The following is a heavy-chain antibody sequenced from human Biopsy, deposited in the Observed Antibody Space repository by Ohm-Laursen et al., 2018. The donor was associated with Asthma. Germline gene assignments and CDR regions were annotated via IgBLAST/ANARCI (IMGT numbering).Heavy chain of an antibody. CDR2: ISVYNGNT. CDR3: ARAVDYSHYYGIDV. Sequence: ASVKGSCKTSGYTFYSAGITWGRQAPGQGLEWMGWISVYNGNTKVAQKLQDRVTMITDTSTSTAYMELRSLRSDDTAVYFCARAVDYSHYYGIDVWGQGTTVTVS. D-gene: IGHD3-10*01. CDR1: GYTFYSAG. V-gene: IGHV1-18*01. J-gene: IGHJ6*02.